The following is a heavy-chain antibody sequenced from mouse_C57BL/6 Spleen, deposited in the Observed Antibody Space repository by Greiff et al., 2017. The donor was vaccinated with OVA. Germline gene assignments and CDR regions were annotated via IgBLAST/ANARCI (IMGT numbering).Heavy chain of an antibody. CDR1: GYTFTSYW. V-gene: IGHV1-72*01. Sequence: QVQLQQPGAELVQPGASVKLSCKASGYTFTSYWMHWVKQKPVRGLEWIGRIDPISGGTKYNEKFKSKATLTVDKPSSTAYMQLSSLTSEDSAVYYCARSITTVGDYFDYWGKGTTLTVSS. CDR3: ARSITTVGDYFDY. CDR2: IDPISGGT. D-gene: IGHD1-1*01. J-gene: IGHJ2*01.